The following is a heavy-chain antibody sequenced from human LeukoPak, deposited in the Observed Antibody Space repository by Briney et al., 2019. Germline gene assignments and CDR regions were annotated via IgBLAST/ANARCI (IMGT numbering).Heavy chain of an antibody. D-gene: IGHD3-3*01. CDR2: IYYSGST. J-gene: IGHJ4*02. V-gene: IGHV4-59*01. Sequence: PSETLSLTCTVSGGSISSYYWSRIRQPPGKGLEWIGYIYYSGSTNYNPSLKSRVTISVDTSKNQFSLKLSSVTAADTAVYYCARATIYDFWSGYYVLGYFDYWGQGTLVTVSS. CDR1: GGSISSYY. CDR3: ARATIYDFWSGYYVLGYFDY.